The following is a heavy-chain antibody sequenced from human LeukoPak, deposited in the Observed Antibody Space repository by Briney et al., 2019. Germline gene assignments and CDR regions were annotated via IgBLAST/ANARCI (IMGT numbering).Heavy chain of an antibody. D-gene: IGHD1-7*01. Sequence: GGSLRLSCAASGFTFSSFAMNWVRQAPGKGLEWVSYISSSGDTIYYADSVRGRFTISRDNAKNSLYLQMNSLRAEDTAVYYCARRIPGTTYFDCWGQGTLVTVSS. CDR2: ISSSGDTI. CDR3: ARRIPGTTYFDC. J-gene: IGHJ4*02. V-gene: IGHV3-48*03. CDR1: GFTFSSFA.